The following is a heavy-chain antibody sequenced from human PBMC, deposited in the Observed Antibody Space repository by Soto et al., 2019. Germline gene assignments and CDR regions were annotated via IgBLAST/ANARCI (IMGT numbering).Heavy chain of an antibody. CDR3: ARDQKERYFDWLLPDY. CDR1: GYSISSGYY. D-gene: IGHD3-9*01. Sequence: SETLSLTCAVSGYSISSGYYWGWIRQPPGKGLEWIGSIYHSGSTYYNPSLKSRVTISVDTSKNQFSLKLSSVTAADTAVYYCARDQKERYFDWLLPDYWGQGTLVTVSS. V-gene: IGHV4-38-2*02. J-gene: IGHJ4*02. CDR2: IYHSGST.